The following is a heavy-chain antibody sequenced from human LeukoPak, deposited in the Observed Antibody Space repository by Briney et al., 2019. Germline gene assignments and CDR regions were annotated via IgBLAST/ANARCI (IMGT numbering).Heavy chain of an antibody. V-gene: IGHV4-38-2*02. Sequence: SETLSLTCTVSGYSISSGYYWGWIRQPPGKGLEWIGSIYHSGSTYYNPSLKSRVTISVDTSKNQFSLKLSSVTAADTAVYYCARIMVYHYYYYYYMDVWGKGTTVTVSS. CDR1: GYSISSGYY. CDR2: IYHSGST. CDR3: ARIMVYHYYYYYYMDV. J-gene: IGHJ6*03. D-gene: IGHD3-10*01.